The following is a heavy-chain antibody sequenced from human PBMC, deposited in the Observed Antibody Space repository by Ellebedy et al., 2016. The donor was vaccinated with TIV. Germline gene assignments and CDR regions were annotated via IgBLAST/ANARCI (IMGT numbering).Heavy chain of an antibody. CDR2: IWYDGSNK. CDR3: AGRGY. D-gene: IGHD3-10*01. Sequence: GESLKISCAASGFIFSNYGIHWVRQAPGKGLEWAPVIWYDGSNKYYADSVKGRFTISRDNSKNTLYLEMNSLRAEDTAVYYCAGRGYWGQGTLVTVSS. CDR1: GFIFSNYG. V-gene: IGHV3-33*01. J-gene: IGHJ4*02.